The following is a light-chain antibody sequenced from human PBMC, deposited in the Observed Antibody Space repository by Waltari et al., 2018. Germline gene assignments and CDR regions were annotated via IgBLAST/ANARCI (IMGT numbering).Light chain of an antibody. CDR2: DAS. J-gene: IGKJ2*01. CDR1: QNVNSL. Sequence: SCSARQNVNSLLAWYQQKRGKAPRLLIYDASKRATGIPDRISGSGSGTDFTRTISSLEPEDFAIYYCQQRGNLPETFGRGTRVEMK. V-gene: IGKV3-11*01. CDR3: QQRGNLPET.